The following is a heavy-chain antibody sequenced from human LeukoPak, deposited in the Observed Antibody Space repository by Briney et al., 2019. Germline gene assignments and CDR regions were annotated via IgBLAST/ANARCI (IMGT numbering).Heavy chain of an antibody. Sequence: ASVKVSCKASGGTFSSYAISWVRQAPGQGLEWMGGIIPIFGTANYAQKFQGRVTITTDESTSTAYMELRSLRYVDTAVYYCARDDASATMGFDSWGQGTLVTVSS. CDR3: ARDDASATMGFDS. CDR2: IIPIFGTA. V-gene: IGHV1-69*05. CDR1: GGTFSSYA. D-gene: IGHD1-26*01. J-gene: IGHJ4*02.